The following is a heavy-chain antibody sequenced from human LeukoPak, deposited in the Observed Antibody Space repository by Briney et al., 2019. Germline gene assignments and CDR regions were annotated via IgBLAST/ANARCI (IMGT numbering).Heavy chain of an antibody. V-gene: IGHV6-1*01. J-gene: IGHJ4*02. CDR2: TYYRSKWYN. D-gene: IGHD5-24*01. CDR3: GRGDVAFDY. CDR1: GDSISSNIAA. Sequence: SQTLSLTCGISGDSISSNIAAWNWIRQSPSRGLEWLGRTYYRSKWYNNYAVSVKSRITINPDTSKNQFSLQLNSVSPEDTGIYYCGRGDVAFDYWGQGTLVTVSS.